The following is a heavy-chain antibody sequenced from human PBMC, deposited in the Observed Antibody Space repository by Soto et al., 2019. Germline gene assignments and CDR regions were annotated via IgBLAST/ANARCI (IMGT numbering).Heavy chain of an antibody. J-gene: IGHJ4*02. CDR3: ASDVD. V-gene: IGHV5-10-1*01. CDR2: IVPSDSYT. Sequence: KVSCKASGGTFSSYAISWVRQAPGQGLEWMGRIVPSDSYTNYSPSFQGHVTISADKSISTAYLQWSSLKASDTAMYYCASDVDWGQGTLVTVSS. CDR1: GGTFSSYA.